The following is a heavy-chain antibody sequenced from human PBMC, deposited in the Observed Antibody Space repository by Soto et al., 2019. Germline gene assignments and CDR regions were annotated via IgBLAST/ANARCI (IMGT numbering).Heavy chain of an antibody. D-gene: IGHD2-2*01. Sequence: ASVKVSCKASGYIFTGYYINWVRQAPGQGLEWMGWINPNSGDTSYLQKFQGRVSTTTDTSINTAYMELTRVTSDDTAVYYCARPFCSSGSCHNWFDSWGQGTLVTVSS. V-gene: IGHV1-2*02. CDR3: ARPFCSSGSCHNWFDS. CDR2: INPNSGDT. CDR1: GYIFTGYY. J-gene: IGHJ5*01.